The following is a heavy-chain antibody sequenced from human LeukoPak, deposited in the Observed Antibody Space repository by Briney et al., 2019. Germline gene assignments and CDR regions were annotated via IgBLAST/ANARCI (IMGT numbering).Heavy chain of an antibody. J-gene: IGHJ5*02. CDR3: ARDGLASSSLFSWFDP. V-gene: IGHV4-38-2*02. CDR1: GYSISSGYY. CDR2: IYHSGST. D-gene: IGHD6-6*01. Sequence: SETLSLTCAVSGYSISSGYYWGWIRQPPGKGLEWIGSIYHSGSTYYNPSLKSRVTISVDTSKNQFSLKLCSVTAADTAVYYCARDGLASSSLFSWFDPWGQGTLVTVSS.